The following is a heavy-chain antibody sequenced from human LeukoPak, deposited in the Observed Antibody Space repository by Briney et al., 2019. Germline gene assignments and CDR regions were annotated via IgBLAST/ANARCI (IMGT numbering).Heavy chain of an antibody. CDR2: IYYSGST. V-gene: IGHV4-59*08. Sequence: SEILSLTCTVSGGSISSYYWSWIRQPPGKGLESIGYIYYSGSTNYNPSLKSRVTISVDTSKNQFSLKLSSVTAADTAVYYCARQRLAAAGSSHFDYWGQGTLVTVSS. CDR3: ARQRLAAAGSSHFDY. CDR1: GGSISSYY. D-gene: IGHD6-13*01. J-gene: IGHJ4*02.